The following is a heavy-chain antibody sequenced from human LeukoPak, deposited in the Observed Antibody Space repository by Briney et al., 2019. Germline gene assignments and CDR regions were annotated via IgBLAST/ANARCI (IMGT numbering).Heavy chain of an antibody. V-gene: IGHV1-2*02. J-gene: IGHJ4*02. D-gene: IGHD4-17*01. CDR1: GYTFTVYY. CDR3: ATANDYGYYFDY. Sequence: ASVTVSYKASGYTFTVYYMHWVRQAPGQGLEWMGWINPNSGGTNYAQKFQGRVTMTRDTSISTAYMELSRLRSEDTAVYYCATANDYGYYFDYWGQGTLVTVSS. CDR2: INPNSGGT.